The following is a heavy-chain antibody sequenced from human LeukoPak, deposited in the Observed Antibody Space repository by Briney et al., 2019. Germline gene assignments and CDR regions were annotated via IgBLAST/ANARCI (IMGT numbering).Heavy chain of an antibody. V-gene: IGHV3-9*01. CDR3: AKSGCSSTTCYLNC. Sequence: GGSLRLSCTASGFTFDDYAMHWVRQAPGKGLEWVSGISWNSGKVDYADSVKGRFTISRDNAKKSLYLQMNSLRREGTALYYCAKSGCSSTTCYLNCWGQGTLVTVSS. CDR2: ISWNSGKV. D-gene: IGHD2-2*01. J-gene: IGHJ4*02. CDR1: GFTFDDYA.